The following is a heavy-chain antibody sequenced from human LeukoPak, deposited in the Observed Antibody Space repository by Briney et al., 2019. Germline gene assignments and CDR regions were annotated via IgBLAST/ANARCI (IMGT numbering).Heavy chain of an antibody. CDR3: ARDRLAYCSSTSCYSRYNWFDP. CDR1: GFTFSSYG. CDR2: ISSSSSYI. Sequence: GGSLRLSXAASGFTFSSYGMNWVRQAPGKGLEWVSSISSSSSYIYYADSVKGRFTISRDNAKNSLYLQMNSLRAEDTAVYYCARDRLAYCSSTSCYSRYNWFDPWGQGTLVTVSS. V-gene: IGHV3-21*01. D-gene: IGHD2-2*01. J-gene: IGHJ5*02.